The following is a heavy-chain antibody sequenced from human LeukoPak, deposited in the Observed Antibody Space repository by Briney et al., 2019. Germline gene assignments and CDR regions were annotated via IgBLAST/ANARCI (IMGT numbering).Heavy chain of an antibody. D-gene: IGHD1-26*01. CDR1: GYTFTSYD. J-gene: IGHJ6*02. CDR2: MNPNSGNT. Sequence: ASVKVSCKASGYTFTSYDINRVRQAPGQGLEWMGWMNPNSGNTGYAQNFQGRVTMTRNTSITTAYMELSSLISEDTAVYYCARGPLGEVGIVRMDVWGQGTTVTVSS. V-gene: IGHV1-8*01. CDR3: ARGPLGEVGIVRMDV.